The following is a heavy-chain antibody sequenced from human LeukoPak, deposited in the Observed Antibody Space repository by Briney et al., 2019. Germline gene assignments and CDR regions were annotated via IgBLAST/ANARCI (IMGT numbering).Heavy chain of an antibody. CDR3: TRDASLSQPGGFDY. J-gene: IGHJ4*02. V-gene: IGHV3-21*01. CDR1: GFTFSRYS. CDR2: ISSHSIYI. D-gene: IGHD6-13*01. Sequence: GGSLRLFCAGSGFTFSRYSMNWVRQAPGKGLEWVSTISSHSIYIYYADSVKGRFTISRDNAKNSLSLQMNSLRAEDTAVYYCTRDASLSQPGGFDYWGQGTLVTVSS.